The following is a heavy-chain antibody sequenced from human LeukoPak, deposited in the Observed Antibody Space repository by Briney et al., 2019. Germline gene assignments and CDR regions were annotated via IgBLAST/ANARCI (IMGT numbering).Heavy chain of an antibody. Sequence: SETLSLTCTVSGGSISSYYWSWIRQPPGKGLEWIGYIYYSGSTNYNPSLKSRVTISVDTSKNQFSLKLSSVTAADTAVYYCAGSTELGDAFDIWGQGTMVTVSS. CDR3: AGSTELGDAFDI. D-gene: IGHD1-26*01. CDR2: IYYSGST. CDR1: GGSISSYY. V-gene: IGHV4-59*01. J-gene: IGHJ3*02.